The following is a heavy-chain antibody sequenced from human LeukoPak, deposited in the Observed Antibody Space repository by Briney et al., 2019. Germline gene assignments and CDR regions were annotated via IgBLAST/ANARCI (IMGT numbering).Heavy chain of an antibody. J-gene: IGHJ4*02. Sequence: ASVKVSCKASGYTFTSYDINWVRQATGQGLEWMGWMNPNSGNTGYAQKFQGRVTMTRNTSISTAYMELRSLRSDDTAVYYCARAYSGHPEPYDYWGQGTLVTVSS. CDR2: MNPNSGNT. D-gene: IGHD1-26*01. CDR3: ARAYSGHPEPYDY. V-gene: IGHV1-8*01. CDR1: GYTFTSYD.